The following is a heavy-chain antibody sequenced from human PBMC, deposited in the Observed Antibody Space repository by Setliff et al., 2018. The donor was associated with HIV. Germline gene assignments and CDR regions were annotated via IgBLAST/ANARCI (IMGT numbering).Heavy chain of an antibody. CDR2: IGPYNGRT. V-gene: IGHV1-18*01. J-gene: IGHJ3*01. CDR3: ASDDGGYNYAEAFDV. CDR1: GYMFIAYG. Sequence: GASVKVSCKTSGYMFIAYGMSWVRRAPGQGLEWMGWIGPYNGRTEYAQEFQGRVSLTIDTSASTAYMELRSLRSDDKAVYYCASDDGGYNYAEAFDVWGQGTMVTVSS. D-gene: IGHD3-16*01.